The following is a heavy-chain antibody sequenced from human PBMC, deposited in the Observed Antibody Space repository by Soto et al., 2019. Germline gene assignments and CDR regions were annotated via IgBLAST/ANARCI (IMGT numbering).Heavy chain of an antibody. V-gene: IGHV1-18*01. J-gene: IGHJ6*02. CDR2: ISAYNDYT. D-gene: IGHD3-16*01. Sequence: ASVKVSCKASGYTFIRYCITWVRQAPGQGLEWMGWISAYNDYTNYAQKLQGRVTMTTDTSTSTVYMELRSLRSDDTAVYYCARGGYYDKVWGKMNYYGLDFWGQGTTVTVSS. CDR1: GYTFIRYC. CDR3: ARGGYYDKVWGKMNYYGLDF.